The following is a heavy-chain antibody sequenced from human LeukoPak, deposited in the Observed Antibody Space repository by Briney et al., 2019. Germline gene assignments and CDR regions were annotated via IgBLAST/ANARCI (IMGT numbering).Heavy chain of an antibody. Sequence: SETLSLTCTVSGGSISSYYWSWIRQPPGKGLEWIGYIYTSGSTNHNPSLKSRVTISVDTSKNQFSLKLSSVTAADTAVYYCARVKYYDFWSGYYIFDYWGQGTLVTVSS. D-gene: IGHD3-3*01. CDR3: ARVKYYDFWSGYYIFDY. V-gene: IGHV4-4*09. CDR2: IYTSGST. CDR1: GGSISSYY. J-gene: IGHJ4*02.